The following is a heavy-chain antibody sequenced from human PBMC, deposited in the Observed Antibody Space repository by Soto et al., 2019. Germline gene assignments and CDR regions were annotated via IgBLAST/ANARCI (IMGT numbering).Heavy chain of an antibody. Sequence: ASVKVSCTASGYTFTSYYMHWVRQAPGQGLEWMGIINPSGGSTSYAQKFQGRVTMTRDTSTSTVYMELSSLRSEDTAVYYCARESIAAAGYYYYGMDVWGQGTTVTVSS. CDR2: INPSGGST. D-gene: IGHD6-13*01. CDR3: ARESIAAAGYYYYGMDV. V-gene: IGHV1-46*01. CDR1: GYTFTSYY. J-gene: IGHJ6*02.